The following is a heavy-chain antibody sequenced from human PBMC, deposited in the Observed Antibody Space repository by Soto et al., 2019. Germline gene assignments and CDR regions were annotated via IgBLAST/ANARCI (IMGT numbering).Heavy chain of an antibody. J-gene: IGHJ6*03. V-gene: IGHV4-59*01. CDR3: ARGLAARPNYYYYYMDV. CDR2: IYYSGST. Sequence: SETLSLTCTVSGGSISSYYWSWIRQPPGKGLEWIGYIYYSGSTNYNPSLKSRVTISVDTSKNQFSLKLSSVTAADTAVYYCARGLAARPNYYYYYMDVWGKGTTVTVSS. D-gene: IGHD6-6*01. CDR1: GGSISSYY.